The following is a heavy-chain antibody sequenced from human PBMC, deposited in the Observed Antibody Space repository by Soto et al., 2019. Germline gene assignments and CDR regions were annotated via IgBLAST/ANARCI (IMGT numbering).Heavy chain of an antibody. J-gene: IGHJ4*01. CDR1: GFTFNNAW. Sequence: GASLRLSCEASGFTFNNAWMSWIRQAPGKRLEWVGGMTSKTDGGKIDYAAGVKGRFTITRDESKSTLYLQMNSLKNEDPAVYYWSFRESTVVTTLENWAHGTLVPVSS. CDR3: SFRESTVVTTLEN. CDR2: MTSKTDGGKI. V-gene: IGHV3-15*01. D-gene: IGHD2-21*02.